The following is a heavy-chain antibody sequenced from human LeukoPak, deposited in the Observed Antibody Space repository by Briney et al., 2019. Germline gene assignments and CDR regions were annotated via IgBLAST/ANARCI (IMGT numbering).Heavy chain of an antibody. J-gene: IGHJ3*02. CDR1: GYSITSGYY. V-gene: IGHV4-38-2*02. Sequence: PSETLSLTCTVSGYSITSGYYWGWIRQPPGKGLEWIGSIYHNGSTFYNPSLKSRVTISVGPSKNQFSLKLSSVIVADTAVYYCARDLRGDAFDIWGQGTMVTVSS. CDR3: ARDLRGDAFDI. D-gene: IGHD3-10*01. CDR2: IYHNGST.